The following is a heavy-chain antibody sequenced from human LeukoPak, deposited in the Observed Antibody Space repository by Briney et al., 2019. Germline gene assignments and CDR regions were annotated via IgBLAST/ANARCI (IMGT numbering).Heavy chain of an antibody. CDR3: ARNLIPEQLVVNF. V-gene: IGHV4-59*01. CDR1: GGSISNYS. CDR2: IYYTGST. J-gene: IGHJ4*02. D-gene: IGHD6-13*01. Sequence: SETLSLTCTVSGGSISNYSWDWIRQPPGKGLEWIGYIYYTGSTNYNPSLESRVTMSVDTSKNQFSLNLRSVTPEDTAVYYCARNLIPEQLVVNFWGQGTLVTVSS.